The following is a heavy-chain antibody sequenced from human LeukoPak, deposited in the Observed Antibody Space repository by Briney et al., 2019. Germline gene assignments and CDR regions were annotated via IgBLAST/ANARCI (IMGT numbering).Heavy chain of an antibody. D-gene: IGHD2-2*01. CDR1: GFTFNSYW. Sequence: GGSLRLSCAASGFTFNSYWMNWVRQAPGKGLEWVANIKQDGTEKHYVDSVRGRFTISRDNAKNSLYLQMNSLRAEDTAVYYCARDIVVVPAANNWFDPWGQGTLVTVSS. J-gene: IGHJ5*02. V-gene: IGHV3-7*01. CDR2: IKQDGTEK. CDR3: ARDIVVVPAANNWFDP.